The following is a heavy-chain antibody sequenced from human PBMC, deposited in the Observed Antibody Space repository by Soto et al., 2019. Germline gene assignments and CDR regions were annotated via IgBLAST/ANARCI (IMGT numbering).Heavy chain of an antibody. D-gene: IGHD3-3*01. CDR3: VKGPLRFLEWLPLENWFDP. CDR2: ISSNGGST. V-gene: IGHV3-64D*06. J-gene: IGHJ5*02. CDR1: GFTFSSYA. Sequence: GGSLRLSCSASGFTFSSYAMHWVRQAPGKGLEYVSAISSNGGSTYYADSVKGRFTISRDNSKNTLYLQMSSLRAEDTAVYYCVKGPLRFLEWLPLENWFDPWGQGTLVTVSA.